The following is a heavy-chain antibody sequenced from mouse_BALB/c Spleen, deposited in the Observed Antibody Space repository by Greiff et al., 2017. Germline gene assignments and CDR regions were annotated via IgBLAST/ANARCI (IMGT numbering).Heavy chain of an antibody. CDR3: ARGYYGSSYGFAY. D-gene: IGHD1-1*01. CDR1: GYSITSGYY. CDR2: ISYDGSN. Sequence: EVKLMESGPGLLKPSQSLSLTCSVTGYSITSGYYWNWIRQFPGNKLEWMGYISYDGSNNYNPSLKNRISITRDTSKNQFFLKLNSVTTEDTATYYCARGYYGSSYGFAYWGQGTLVTVSA. J-gene: IGHJ3*01. V-gene: IGHV3-6*02.